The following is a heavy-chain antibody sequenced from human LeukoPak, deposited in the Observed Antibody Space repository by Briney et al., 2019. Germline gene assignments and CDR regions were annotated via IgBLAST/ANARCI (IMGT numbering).Heavy chain of an antibody. J-gene: IGHJ4*02. CDR1: GGSFSGYY. Sequence: PSETLSLTCAVYGGSFSGYYWSWIRQPPGKGLEWIGEINHSGSTNYNPSLKSRVTISVDTSKNQFSLKLSSVTAADTAVYYCARGRPYYYDSSGYYPHYYFDYWGQGTLVTVSS. V-gene: IGHV4-34*01. D-gene: IGHD3-22*01. CDR2: INHSGST. CDR3: ARGRPYYYDSSGYYPHYYFDY.